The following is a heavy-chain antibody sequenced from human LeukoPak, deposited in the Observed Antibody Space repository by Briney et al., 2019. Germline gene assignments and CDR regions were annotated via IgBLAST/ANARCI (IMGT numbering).Heavy chain of an antibody. J-gene: IGHJ3*02. D-gene: IGHD1-20*01. CDR1: GGSNSGYY. V-gene: IGHV4-59*01. Sequence: PSETLSLTCTVSGGSNSGYYWSWIRQPPGKGLEWIGLIHYTGTTNYNPSLKSRVTISLDTSKNQFSLKLSSVTAADTAVYYCARGGITGPRDAFDIWGQGTMVTVSS. CDR2: IHYTGTT. CDR3: ARGGITGPRDAFDI.